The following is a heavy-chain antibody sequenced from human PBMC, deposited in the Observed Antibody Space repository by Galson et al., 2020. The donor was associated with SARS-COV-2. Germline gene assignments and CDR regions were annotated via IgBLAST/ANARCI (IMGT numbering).Heavy chain of an antibody. CDR3: ARDQDGYNDF. CDR1: GFTFSSYW. D-gene: IGHD5-12*01. J-gene: IGHJ4*02. CDR2: IKQDGSDR. V-gene: IGHV3-7*01. Sequence: PAGSLRLSCAASGFTFSSYWMSWVRQAPGKGLQWVANIKQDGSDRYYVDSVKGRFTISSDNAKNSVFLQMNSLRAEDTAVYYCARDQDGYNDFWGQGTLVTVSS.